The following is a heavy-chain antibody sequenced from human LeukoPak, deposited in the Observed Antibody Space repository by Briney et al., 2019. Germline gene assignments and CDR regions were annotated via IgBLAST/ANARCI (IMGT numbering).Heavy chain of an antibody. CDR3: AKVPAVLRYFDWLLSDFDY. CDR2: ISGSGGST. J-gene: IGHJ4*02. V-gene: IGHV3-23*01. CDR1: GFTFSSYA. D-gene: IGHD3-9*01. Sequence: GGSLRLSCAASGFTFSSYAMSWVRQAPGKGLEWVSAISGSGGSTYCADSVKGRFTISRDNSKNTLYLQMNSLRAEDTAVYYCAKVPAVLRYFDWLLSDFDYWGQGTLVTVSS.